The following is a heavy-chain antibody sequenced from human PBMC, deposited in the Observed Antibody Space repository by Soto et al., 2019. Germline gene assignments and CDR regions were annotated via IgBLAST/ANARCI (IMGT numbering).Heavy chain of an antibody. CDR1: GFTFGDYA. Sequence: PGGSLRLSCTASGFTFGDYAMSWVRQAPGKGLEWVGFIRSKAYGGTTEYAASVKGRFTISRDDSKSIAYLQMNSLKTEDTAVYYCTRDRDYSNYSPFRYYYYGMDVWGQGTTVTVYS. CDR3: TRDRDYSNYSPFRYYYYGMDV. CDR2: IRSKAYGGTT. D-gene: IGHD4-4*01. V-gene: IGHV3-49*04. J-gene: IGHJ6*02.